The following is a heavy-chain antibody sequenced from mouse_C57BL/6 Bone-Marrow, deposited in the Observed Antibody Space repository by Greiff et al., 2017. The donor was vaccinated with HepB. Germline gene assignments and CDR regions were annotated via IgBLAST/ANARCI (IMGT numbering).Heavy chain of an antibody. CDR3: ARVSCGFAY. J-gene: IGHJ3*01. CDR2: INPYNGGT. Sequence: EVQLQQSGPVLVKPGASVKMSCKASGYTFTDYYMNWVKQSHGKSLEWIGVINPYNGGTSYNQKFKGKATLTVDKSSSTAYMELNSLTSEDSAVYYCARVSCGFAYWGQGTLVTVSA. V-gene: IGHV1-19*01. CDR1: GYTFTDYY.